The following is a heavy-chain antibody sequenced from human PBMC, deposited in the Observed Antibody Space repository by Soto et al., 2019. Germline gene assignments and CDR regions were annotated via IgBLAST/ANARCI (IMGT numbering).Heavy chain of an antibody. V-gene: IGHV3-33*01. Sequence: GGSLRLSCAAAGFTYSSDGMHWVRQAPGKGLEWVAVIYYDGSNKYYADSVKGRFTISRDNSKNTLYLQMNSLRAEDTALYYRARAQYSSSWYPFDYWGQGTLVTVSS. CDR2: IYYDGSNK. CDR1: GFTYSSDG. CDR3: ARAQYSSSWYPFDY. J-gene: IGHJ4*02. D-gene: IGHD6-13*01.